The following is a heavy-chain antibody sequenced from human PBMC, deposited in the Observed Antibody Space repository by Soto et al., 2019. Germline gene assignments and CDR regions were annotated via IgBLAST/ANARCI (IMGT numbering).Heavy chain of an antibody. D-gene: IGHD6-13*01. J-gene: IGHJ4*02. CDR1: GFTFSSYA. V-gene: IGHV3-23*01. CDR2: VSGSGVST. CDR3: VKGGQQLALRHFDY. Sequence: EVQLLESGGGLVQPGGSLRLSCAASGFTFSSYAMSWVRQAPGTGLEWVSVVSGSGVSTYYADSVKGRFSVSRDNSLNTLSLQMNSLRAEDAAVYYCVKGGQQLALRHFDYWGQGTVVTVSS.